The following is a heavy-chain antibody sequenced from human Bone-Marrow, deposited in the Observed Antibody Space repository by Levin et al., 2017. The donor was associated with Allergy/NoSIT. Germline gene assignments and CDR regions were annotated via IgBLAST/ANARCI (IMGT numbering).Heavy chain of an antibody. Sequence: PSETLSLTCTVSGGSINSNYWSWIRQPPGKDLEWIGFIYYSGYTNYNPSLKSRVTISVDTSKNQFFLKLSSVTAADTAVYHCAGLGPSDHYYYMDVWGRGTTVTVSS. V-gene: IGHV4-59*08. CDR3: AGLGPSDHYYYMDV. CDR1: GGSINSNY. D-gene: IGHD3-16*01. J-gene: IGHJ6*03. CDR2: IYYSGYT.